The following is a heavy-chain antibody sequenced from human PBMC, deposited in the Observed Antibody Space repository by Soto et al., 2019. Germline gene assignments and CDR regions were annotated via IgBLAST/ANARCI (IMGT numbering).Heavy chain of an antibody. Sequence: GGSLRLSCAASGFTFSSYDMHWVRQATGKGLEWVSAIGTAGDTYYPGSVKGRFTISRENAKNSLYLQMNSLRAEDTAVYYCARDRGFGELKRYYYGMDVWGQGTTVTVSS. CDR1: GFTFSSYD. D-gene: IGHD3-10*01. CDR2: IGTAGDT. CDR3: ARDRGFGELKRYYYGMDV. J-gene: IGHJ6*02. V-gene: IGHV3-13*01.